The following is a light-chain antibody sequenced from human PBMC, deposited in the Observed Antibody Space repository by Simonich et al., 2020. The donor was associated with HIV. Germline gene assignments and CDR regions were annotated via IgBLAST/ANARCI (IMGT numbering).Light chain of an antibody. CDR2: DIS. CDR3: QHYGSSLGT. V-gene: IGKV3D-20*01. CDR1: QSVRRSY. J-gene: IGKJ2*01. Sequence: EIVLTQSPGTLSLSPGERATLSCRASQSVRRSYLAWFQQKPGLAPRLLMYDISSRMTGIPDRFSGSGSGTDFALTISRLEPEDFAVYYCQHYGSSLGTFGQGTKLEIK.